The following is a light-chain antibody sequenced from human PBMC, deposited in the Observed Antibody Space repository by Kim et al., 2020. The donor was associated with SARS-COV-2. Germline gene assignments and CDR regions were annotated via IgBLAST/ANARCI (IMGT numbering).Light chain of an antibody. CDR1: KLGDKY. CDR2: QDS. CDR3: QAWDRSTGV. V-gene: IGLV3-1*01. Sequence: SYELTQPPSVSVSPGQTASITCSGDKLGDKYACWYQQKPGQSPVLVIYQDSKRPSGIPERFSGSNSGNTATLTISGTQAMDEADYYCQAWDRSTGVLGGG. J-gene: IGLJ3*02.